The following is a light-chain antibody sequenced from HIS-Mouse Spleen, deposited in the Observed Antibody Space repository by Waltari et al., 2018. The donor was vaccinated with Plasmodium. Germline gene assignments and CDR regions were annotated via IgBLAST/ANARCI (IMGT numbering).Light chain of an antibody. Sequence: SYELTQPPSVSVSPGQTARITCSGDALPQKYAYWYQQKAGKAPVLVIYEDSKQPSGIPERFSGSSSGTMATLTISGAQVEDEADYYCYSTDSSGNHRVFGGGTKLTVL. J-gene: IGLJ3*02. CDR1: ALPQKY. CDR3: YSTDSSGNHRV. CDR2: EDS. V-gene: IGLV3-10*01.